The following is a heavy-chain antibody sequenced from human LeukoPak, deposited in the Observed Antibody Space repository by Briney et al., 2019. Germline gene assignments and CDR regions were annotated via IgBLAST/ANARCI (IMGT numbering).Heavy chain of an antibody. CDR1: GGSFSGYY. D-gene: IGHD1-26*01. Sequence: SETLSLTCAVYGGSFSGYYWSWIRQPPGKGLEWIGEINHSGSTNYNPSLESRVTISVDTSKNQFSLKLSSVTAADTAVYYCARGGRWELRRFDYWGQGTLVTVSS. J-gene: IGHJ4*02. CDR2: INHSGST. CDR3: ARGGRWELRRFDY. V-gene: IGHV4-34*01.